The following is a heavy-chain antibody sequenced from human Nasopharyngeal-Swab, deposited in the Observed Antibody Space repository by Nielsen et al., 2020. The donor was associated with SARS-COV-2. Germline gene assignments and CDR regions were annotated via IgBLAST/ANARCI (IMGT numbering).Heavy chain of an antibody. Sequence: SGPTLMKPTQTLTLTCTFPGFSLSTSGMCVSWIRQPPGKALEWLARIDWDDDKYYSTSLKTRLTISKDTSKNQVVLTMTNIDPVDTATYYCARAYYYGDRYPYYYYGMDVWGQGTTVTVSS. CDR1: GFSLSTSGMC. CDR3: ARAYYYGDRYPYYYYGMDV. CDR2: IDWDDDK. J-gene: IGHJ6*02. V-gene: IGHV2-70*11. D-gene: IGHD4-17*01.